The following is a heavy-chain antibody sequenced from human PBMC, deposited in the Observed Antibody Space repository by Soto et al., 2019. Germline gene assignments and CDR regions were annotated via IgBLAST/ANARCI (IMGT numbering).Heavy chain of an antibody. V-gene: IGHV4-61*08. Sequence: SETLSLTCIVSGGSVNSGGHYWSWIRQPPGKGLEWIGYIYNRGSTNYNPSLNSRVTMSLDTSKNQFSLRLTSVTAADTAVYYCATQEVGGSYVYTFDPWGQGTLVTVSS. CDR2: IYNRGST. J-gene: IGHJ5*02. CDR3: ATQEVGGSYVYTFDP. CDR1: GGSVNSGGHY. D-gene: IGHD1-26*01.